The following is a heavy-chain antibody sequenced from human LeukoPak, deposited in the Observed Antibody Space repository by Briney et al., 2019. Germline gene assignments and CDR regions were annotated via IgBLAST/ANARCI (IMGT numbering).Heavy chain of an antibody. CDR3: AKELIAVAGAFDI. Sequence: PGGSLRLFCAASGFTFDDYAMHWDRQAPGKGLEWVSGISWNSGSIGYADSVKGRFTISRDNAKNSLYLQMNSLRAEDTALYYCAKELIAVAGAFDIWGQGTMVTVSS. CDR2: ISWNSGSI. J-gene: IGHJ3*02. V-gene: IGHV3-9*01. CDR1: GFTFDDYA. D-gene: IGHD6-19*01.